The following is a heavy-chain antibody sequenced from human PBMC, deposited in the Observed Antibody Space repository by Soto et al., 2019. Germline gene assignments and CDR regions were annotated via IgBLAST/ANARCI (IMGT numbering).Heavy chain of an antibody. J-gene: IGHJ4*02. CDR1: FGSISSYY. D-gene: IGHD7-27*01. CDR2: IYYSGST. CDR3: ARGSTNWASYFDY. Sequence: PSETLSLTCSVSFGSISSYYWSWIRQPPGAGPEWIGYIYYSGSTKYNPSLASRGTMSLDMSTNHFSLNLKSATAADTAVYYCARGSTNWASYFDYWGQGALVTVSS. V-gene: IGHV4-59*01.